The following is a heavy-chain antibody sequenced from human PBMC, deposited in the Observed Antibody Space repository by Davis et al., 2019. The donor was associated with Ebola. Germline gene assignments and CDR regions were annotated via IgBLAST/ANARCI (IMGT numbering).Heavy chain of an antibody. CDR2: INPSGGST. CDR1: GYTFTSYY. V-gene: IGHV1-46*01. D-gene: IGHD4-17*01. CDR3: ATGVATTVTRGSDDY. Sequence: ASVKVSCKASGYTFTSYYMHWVRQAPGQGLEWMGIINPSGGSTSYAQKFQGRVTMTRDTSTSTVYMELSSLRSEDTAVYYCATGVATTVTRGSDDYWGQGTLVTVSS. J-gene: IGHJ4*02.